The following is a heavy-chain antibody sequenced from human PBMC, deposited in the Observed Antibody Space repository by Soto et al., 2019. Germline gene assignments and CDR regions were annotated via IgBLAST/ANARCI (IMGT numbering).Heavy chain of an antibody. CDR3: AIGQGGTNY. V-gene: IGHV4-34*02. CDR2: IQQGGGT. Sequence: QVQVQQWGAGLLKPSETLSLTCAVYGGSFNPYYWSWVRQPPGKGLEWIAEIQQGGGTYYNPSLKRRIAISLDTSKSQFSLNLTSVNDAETAVYYCAIGQGGTNYWGQGSLVIVSS. J-gene: IGHJ4*02. D-gene: IGHD3-16*01. CDR1: GGSFNPYY.